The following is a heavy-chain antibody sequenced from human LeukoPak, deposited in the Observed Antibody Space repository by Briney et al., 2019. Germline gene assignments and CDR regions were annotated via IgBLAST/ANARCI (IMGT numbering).Heavy chain of an antibody. CDR3: ARDPYSGSYYGFDY. V-gene: IGHV3-11*06. CDR1: GFTFSDYY. CDR2: ISSSSSYT. J-gene: IGHJ4*02. D-gene: IGHD1-26*01. Sequence: GSLRLSCAASGFTFSDYYMSWIRQAPGKGLEWVSYISSSSSYTNYADSVKGRFTISRDNAKNSLYLQMNSLRAEDAAVYYCARDPYSGSYYGFDYWGQGTLVTVSS.